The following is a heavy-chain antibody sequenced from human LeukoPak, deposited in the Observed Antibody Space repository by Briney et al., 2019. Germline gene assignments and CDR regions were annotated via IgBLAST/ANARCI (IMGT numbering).Heavy chain of an antibody. J-gene: IGHJ4*02. CDR3: AKEGLKWELTEYDY. V-gene: IGHV3-23*01. CDR2: ISGSGGST. CDR1: GFTFSSYA. Sequence: PGGSLRLSCAASGFTFSSYAMSWVRQAPGKGLEWVPAISGSGGSTYYADSVKGRFTISRDNSKNTLYLQMNSLRAEDTAVYYCAKEGLKWELTEYDYWGQGTLVTVSS. D-gene: IGHD1-26*01.